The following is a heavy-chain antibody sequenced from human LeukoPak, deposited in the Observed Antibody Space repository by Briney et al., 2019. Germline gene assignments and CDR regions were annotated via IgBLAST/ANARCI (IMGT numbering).Heavy chain of an antibody. CDR2: ITPIFGTA. CDR3: ARWAGYCSITNCYTAFDF. D-gene: IGHD2-2*02. Sequence: SVKVSCKASGGTFSNYAINWVQQAPGQGLEWMGGITPIFGTANYAQRFQGRVTITADESTSTAYMELSSLRSEDTAVYYCARWAGYCSITNCYTAFDFWGQGTLVTVSS. J-gene: IGHJ4*02. V-gene: IGHV1-69*01. CDR1: GGTFSNYA.